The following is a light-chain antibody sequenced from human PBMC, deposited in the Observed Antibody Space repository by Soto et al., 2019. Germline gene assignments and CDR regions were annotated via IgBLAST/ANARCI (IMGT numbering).Light chain of an antibody. V-gene: IGKV1-9*01. CDR2: AAS. CDR3: QQLNSYLVT. J-gene: IGKJ2*01. CDR1: QGISSY. Sequence: DIQLTQSPSFLSASVGDRVTITCRASQGISSYLAWYQQKPGKAPKLLIYAASTLQSGVPSRFSGSGSGTEFTLTISSLQPEDFATYYCQQLNSYLVTFRQGTKLEIK.